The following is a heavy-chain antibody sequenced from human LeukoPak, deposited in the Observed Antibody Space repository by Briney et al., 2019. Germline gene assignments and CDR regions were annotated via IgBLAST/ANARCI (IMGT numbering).Heavy chain of an antibody. CDR3: ARYPLEWLLYGGEFDY. J-gene: IGHJ4*02. CDR2: INHRGTT. D-gene: IGHD3-3*01. CDR1: GGSFSTYY. V-gene: IGHV4-34*01. Sequence: SETLSLTCAVYGGSFSTYYWSWIRQPPGKGLEWIGEINHRGTTNYNPSLKSRVTISVDRSKNQFSLNLSSVTAADTAVYYCARYPLEWLLYGGEFDYWGQGTLVTVSS.